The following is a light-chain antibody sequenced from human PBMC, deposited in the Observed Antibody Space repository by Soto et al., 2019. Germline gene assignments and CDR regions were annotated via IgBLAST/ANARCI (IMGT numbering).Light chain of an antibody. CDR1: QSVSSSY. Sequence: EIVLTQSPGTLSLSPGERATLSCRASQSVSSSYLAWYQQKPGQAPRLLIYAASSRATGIPDRFSGSGSGTDFPLNINRLEPVDFAVYYCQQSGSSPWSFGQGTKVEIK. CDR3: QQSGSSPWS. CDR2: AAS. V-gene: IGKV3-20*01. J-gene: IGKJ1*01.